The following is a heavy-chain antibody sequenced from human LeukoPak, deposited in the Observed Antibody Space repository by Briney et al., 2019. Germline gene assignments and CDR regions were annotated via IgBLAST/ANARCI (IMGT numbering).Heavy chain of an antibody. CDR2: LSNIGSST. CDR1: GLSVSSNY. CDR3: AKLYTSRWYNDY. D-gene: IGHD6-13*01. Sequence: GGSLRLSCVASGLSVSSNYMSWVRQAPGKGLEWVSALSNIGSSTSYADSVKGRFTISRDNSKNTLYLQMNSLRAEDTAVYYCAKLYTSRWYNDYWGQGTLVTVSS. V-gene: IGHV3-23*01. J-gene: IGHJ4*02.